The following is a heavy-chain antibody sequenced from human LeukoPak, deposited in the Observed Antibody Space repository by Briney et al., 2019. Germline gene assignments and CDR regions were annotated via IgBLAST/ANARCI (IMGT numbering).Heavy chain of an antibody. CDR1: GYSIRSGYY. J-gene: IGHJ5*02. D-gene: IGHD1-26*01. V-gene: IGHV4-38-2*02. Sequence: SETLSLTCTVSGYSIRSGYYWGWIRQPPGKGLEWIGSIYHSGSTYYNPSLKSGVTISVDTSKNQFSLKLSSVTAADTAVYYCARDLEWEPLSGFDPWGQGTLGTVCS. CDR3: ARDLEWEPLSGFDP. CDR2: IYHSGST.